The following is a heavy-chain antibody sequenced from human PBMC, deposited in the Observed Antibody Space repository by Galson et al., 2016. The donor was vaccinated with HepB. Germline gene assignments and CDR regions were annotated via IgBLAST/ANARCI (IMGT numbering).Heavy chain of an antibody. CDR3: AKEGGIHPTRFDY. V-gene: IGHV3-23*01. D-gene: IGHD1-14*01. Sequence: SLRLSCAAFGFIFSHYAMTWVRQAPGKGLEWVATISGSGDSPYYADSVKGRFTISRDNSRNTRYLQMNSLRGDDTAVYYCAKEGGIHPTRFDYWGQGTLVTVTS. J-gene: IGHJ4*02. CDR1: GFIFSHYA. CDR2: ISGSGDSP.